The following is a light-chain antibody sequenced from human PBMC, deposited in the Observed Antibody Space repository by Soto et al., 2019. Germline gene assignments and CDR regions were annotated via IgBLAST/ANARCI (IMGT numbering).Light chain of an antibody. CDR1: QSISTN. CDR2: GAS. J-gene: IGKJ5*01. Sequence: ETVITQSPYTLSVSPGESAILSCRASQSISTNLAWYQQKPGQAPRLLIYGASARATGTPARFSGSGSGTEFTLTISSLQSEDFAVYYCLQYTHWPPITFGQGTRLEIK. V-gene: IGKV3-15*01. CDR3: LQYTHWPPIT.